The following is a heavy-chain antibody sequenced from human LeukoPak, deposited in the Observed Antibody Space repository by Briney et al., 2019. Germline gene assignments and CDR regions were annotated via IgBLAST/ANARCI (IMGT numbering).Heavy chain of an antibody. J-gene: IGHJ4*02. CDR1: GYTFTNYH. D-gene: IGHD2/OR15-2a*01. CDR2: IYPSSGGT. Sequence: ASVKVSCKASGYTFTNYHMHWVRQAPGQGLEWMGRIYPSSGGTNYAQKFQGRITLTTDMSINTAYMELSRLRFDDTAVYYCARDLPFEDWGQGTLVTVSS. CDR3: ARDLPFED. V-gene: IGHV1-2*06.